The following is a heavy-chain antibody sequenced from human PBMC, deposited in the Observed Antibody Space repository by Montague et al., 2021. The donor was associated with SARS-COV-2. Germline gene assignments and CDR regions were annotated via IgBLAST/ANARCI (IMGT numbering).Heavy chain of an antibody. CDR2: INHSGST. CDR3: ARGRGTALFRRIYFGMDV. Sequence: SETLSLTRALYGGSFSGYYWSWIRQPPGKGLEWIGEINHSGSTNYNPSLKSRVTISVDTSKNQFSLKLSSVTAADTAVYYCARGRGTALFRRIYFGMDVWGQGTTVTVSS. CDR1: GGSFSGYY. V-gene: IGHV4-34*01. J-gene: IGHJ6*02. D-gene: IGHD1-1*01.